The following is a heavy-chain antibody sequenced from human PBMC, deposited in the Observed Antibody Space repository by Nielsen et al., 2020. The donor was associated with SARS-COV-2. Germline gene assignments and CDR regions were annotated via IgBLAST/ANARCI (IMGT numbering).Heavy chain of an antibody. D-gene: IGHD5/OR15-5a*01. J-gene: IGHJ5*02. CDR3: ARRIVSIRRVGADNWFDP. V-gene: IGHV4-59*08. CDR2: IYYTGST. CDR1: GGSISGYY. Sequence: SETLSLTCSVSGGSISGYYWSWIRQAPGKALEWIGYIYYTGSTYYNPSLQSRLTISLDTSKNQFSLRLSSVTAADTAVYYCARRIVSIRRVGADNWFDPWGQGTLVTVSS.